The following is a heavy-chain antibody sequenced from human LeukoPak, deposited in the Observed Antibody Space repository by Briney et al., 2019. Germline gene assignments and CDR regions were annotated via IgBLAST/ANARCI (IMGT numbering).Heavy chain of an antibody. J-gene: IGHJ3*02. CDR1: GFTFSPDD. CDR3: ARVPGDYDFWSGPPDAFDI. Sequence: GGSLRLSCAASGFTFSPDDMHWVRQAPGKGLEWVASIRYDGDNKYYADSVKGRFTISRDNSKNTLYLQMNSLRAEDTAVYYCARVPGDYDFWSGPPDAFDIWGQGTMVTVSS. V-gene: IGHV3-30*02. D-gene: IGHD3-3*01. CDR2: IRYDGDNK.